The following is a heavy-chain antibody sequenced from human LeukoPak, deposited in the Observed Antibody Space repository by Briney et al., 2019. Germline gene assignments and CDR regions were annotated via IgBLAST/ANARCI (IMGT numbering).Heavy chain of an antibody. CDR2: IYYSGST. Sequence: SETLSLTCTVSGGSISSSSYYWGWIRQPPGKGLEWIGSIYYSGSTYYNPSLKSRVTISVDTSKNQFSLKLSSVTAADTAVYYCARLRIWDIVVVLAAIGGDAFDIWGQGTMVTVSS. V-gene: IGHV4-39*01. D-gene: IGHD2-2*01. CDR3: ARLRIWDIVVVLAAIGGDAFDI. J-gene: IGHJ3*02. CDR1: GGSISSSSYY.